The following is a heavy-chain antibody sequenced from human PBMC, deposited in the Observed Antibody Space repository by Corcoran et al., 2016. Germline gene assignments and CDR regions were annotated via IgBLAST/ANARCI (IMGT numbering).Heavy chain of an antibody. D-gene: IGHD4-17*01. V-gene: IGHV4-59*01. CDR2: FYYSGTT. Sequence: QVRLQESGPGLVKPSETLSLTCTVSGGSISSYYWNWIRQPPGKELEWIGYFYYSGTTTYNPSLKSRVTISVDKSKNQFSLELSSVTAADTAMYYWARARYGSVTTSYFLDYWGQGTLVTVSS. J-gene: IGHJ4*02. CDR3: ARARYGSVTTSYFLDY. CDR1: GGSISSYY.